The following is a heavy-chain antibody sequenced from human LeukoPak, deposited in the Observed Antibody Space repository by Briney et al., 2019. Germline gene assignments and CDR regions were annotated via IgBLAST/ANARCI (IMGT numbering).Heavy chain of an antibody. J-gene: IGHJ4*02. CDR2: IKSDGSEK. D-gene: IGHD1-1*01. V-gene: IGHV3-7*01. Sequence: GGSLRLSCAASGMTFSSHWMSWVRQAPGKGLEWVANIKSDGSEKYYLDSVKGRFTISRDNAKNSLYLQMNSLRAEDSTVYYCARYCTFHTCSGTKFDSWGQGTLVTVSS. CDR1: GMTFSSHW. CDR3: ARYCTFHTCSGTKFDS.